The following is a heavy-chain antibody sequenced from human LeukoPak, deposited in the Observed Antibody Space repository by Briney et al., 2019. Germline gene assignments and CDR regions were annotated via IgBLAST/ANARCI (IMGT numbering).Heavy chain of an antibody. CDR1: GFTFSSYS. D-gene: IGHD5-24*01. Sequence: PGGSLRLSCAASGFTFSSYSMNWVRQAPGKGLEWVSYISSSSSTIYYADSVKGRFTISGDNAKNSLYLQMNSLRAEDTAVYYCARGPSRERWLHPEDYWGQGTLVSVSS. CDR3: ARGPSRERWLHPEDY. J-gene: IGHJ4*02. V-gene: IGHV3-48*01. CDR2: ISSSSSTI.